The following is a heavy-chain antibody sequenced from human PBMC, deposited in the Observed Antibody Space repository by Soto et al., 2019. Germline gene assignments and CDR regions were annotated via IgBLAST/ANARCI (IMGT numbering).Heavy chain of an antibody. D-gene: IGHD2-8*02. Sequence: QVQLQESGPALVKPSGTLSLTCTVSGASTSSENWWSWVRQAPGKGLEWIGEIYHSGATHYSPSLKSRVRISLDKSKNQFFLKLDSVTAADSAVYYCARDAGAIRYYGMDVWGQGTKVTVSS. CDR1: GASTSSENW. CDR2: IYHSGAT. CDR3: ARDAGAIRYYGMDV. V-gene: IGHV4-4*02. J-gene: IGHJ6*02.